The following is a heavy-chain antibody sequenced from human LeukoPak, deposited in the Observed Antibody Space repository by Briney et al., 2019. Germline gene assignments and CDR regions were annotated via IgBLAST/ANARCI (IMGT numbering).Heavy chain of an antibody. D-gene: IGHD2-15*01. CDR1: GDSISSSSYY. V-gene: IGHV4-39*07. CDR3: ARVICSGGSCRFDY. Sequence: SETLSLTCTVSGDSISSSSYYWGWIRQPPGKGLEWIGSIYYSGSTYYNPSLKSRVTISVDTSKNQFSLKLSSVTAADTAVYYCARVICSGGSCRFDYWGQGTLVTVSS. J-gene: IGHJ4*02. CDR2: IYYSGST.